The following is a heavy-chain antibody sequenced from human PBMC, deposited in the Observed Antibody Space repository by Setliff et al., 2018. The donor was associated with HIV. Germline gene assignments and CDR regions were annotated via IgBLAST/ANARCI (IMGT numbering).Heavy chain of an antibody. CDR2: IYYSGST. Sequence: PSETLSLTCTVSGGSISSGGYYWSWIRQHPGKGLEWIGYIYYSGSTYYNPSLKSRVTISVDTSKNQFSLKLSSVTAADTAVYYCARVGQLLLGDYFYMDVWGKGTSVTVSS. J-gene: IGHJ6*03. CDR3: ARVGQLLLGDYFYMDV. V-gene: IGHV4-31*03. D-gene: IGHD2-2*01. CDR1: GGSISSGGYY.